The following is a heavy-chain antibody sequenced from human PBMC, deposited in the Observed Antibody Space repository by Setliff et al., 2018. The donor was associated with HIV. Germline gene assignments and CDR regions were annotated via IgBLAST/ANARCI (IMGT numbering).Heavy chain of an antibody. Sequence: LSLTCTVSGGSISNYYWSWIRQPAGKGLEWIGRIYSTGSTNYNPSLKSRLTMSVDKSKNQFSLRLKSVTAADSAVYYCARERRWLQDYYYYIDVWGNGTTVTVSS. CDR1: GGSISNYY. CDR3: ARERRWLQDYYYYIDV. D-gene: IGHD5-18*01. V-gene: IGHV4-4*07. CDR2: IYSTGST. J-gene: IGHJ6*03.